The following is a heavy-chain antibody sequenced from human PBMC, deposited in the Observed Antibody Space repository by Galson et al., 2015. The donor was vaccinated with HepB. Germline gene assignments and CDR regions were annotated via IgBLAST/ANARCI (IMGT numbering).Heavy chain of an antibody. CDR3: TTDNGDYNGGYSDY. V-gene: IGHV3-15*01. CDR1: GFTFSRYG. Sequence: SLRLSCAASGFTFSRYGMHWVRQAPGKGLEWVGRIKSTADGGTTDYAAPVKGRFTVSRDDSKNTLYLHINSLRTEDTAVYYCTTDNGDYNGGYSDYWGQGTLVTVSS. CDR2: IKSTADGGTT. J-gene: IGHJ4*02. D-gene: IGHD4-17*01.